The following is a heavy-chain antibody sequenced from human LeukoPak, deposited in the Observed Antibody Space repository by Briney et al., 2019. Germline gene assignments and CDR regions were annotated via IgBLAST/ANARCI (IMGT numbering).Heavy chain of an antibody. CDR1: GFTFSSYA. CDR2: ISGSGDSDST. Sequence: GGSLRLSCAASGFTFSSYAMSWVRQAPGKGLEWVSGISGSGDSDSTYYADSVKGRFTISRDNSRNTLYLQMSSLRSEDTAVYYCARVRSIVATEFDPWGQGTLVTVSS. V-gene: IGHV3-23*01. CDR3: ARVRSIVATEFDP. J-gene: IGHJ5*02. D-gene: IGHD5-12*01.